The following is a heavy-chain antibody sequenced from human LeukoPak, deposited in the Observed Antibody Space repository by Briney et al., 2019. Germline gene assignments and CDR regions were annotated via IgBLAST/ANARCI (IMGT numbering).Heavy chain of an antibody. CDR3: AKVGGYSSGWYTSYYYFDY. D-gene: IGHD6-19*01. Sequence: GGPLRLSCAASGFIVSSKYMSWVRQAPGKGLEWVSVIYSGGSTHYADSVKGRFTISRDNSKNMLYLQMNSLRAEDTAVYYCAKVGGYSSGWYTSYYYFDYWGQGTLVTVSS. CDR2: IYSGGST. CDR1: GFIVSSKY. V-gene: IGHV3-66*01. J-gene: IGHJ4*02.